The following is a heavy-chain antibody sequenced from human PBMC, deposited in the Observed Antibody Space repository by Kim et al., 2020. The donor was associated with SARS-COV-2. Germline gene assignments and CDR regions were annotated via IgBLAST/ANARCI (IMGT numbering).Heavy chain of an antibody. D-gene: IGHD2-2*01. CDR2: IIPILGIA. Sequence: SVKVSCKASGGTFSSYTISWVRQAPGQGLEWMGRIIPILGIANYAQKFQGRVTITADKSTSTAYMELSSLRSEDTAVYYCARGYCSSTSCSPLYLFDYWGQGTLVTVSS. CDR1: GGTFSSYT. J-gene: IGHJ4*02. CDR3: ARGYCSSTSCSPLYLFDY. V-gene: IGHV1-69*02.